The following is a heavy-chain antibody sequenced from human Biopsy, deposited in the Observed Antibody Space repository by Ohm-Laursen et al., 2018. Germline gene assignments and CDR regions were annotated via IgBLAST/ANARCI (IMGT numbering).Heavy chain of an antibody. CDR2: IYYNGSS. CDR1: GGSVSSGSHY. V-gene: IGHV4-61*01. CDR3: ARHAPSYSGSYWRYFDL. D-gene: IGHD1-26*01. J-gene: IGHJ2*01. Sequence: SQTLSLTCAVSGGSVSSGSHYWSWIRQPPGKGLEWIGFIYYNGSSKYNPSLKSRVTISVDTSKNQFSLKLRSVTAADTAVYYCARHAPSYSGSYWRYFDLWGRGTLVTVSS.